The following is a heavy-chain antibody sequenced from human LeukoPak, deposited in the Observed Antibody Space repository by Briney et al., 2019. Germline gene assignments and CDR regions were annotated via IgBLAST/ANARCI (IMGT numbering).Heavy chain of an antibody. CDR3: ARVVLGFPLKYYFDY. J-gene: IGHJ4*02. CDR2: INPNSGGT. D-gene: IGHD2-21*01. V-gene: IGHV1-2*02. CDR1: GYTFTSYY. Sequence: ASVKVSCKASGYTFTSYYMHWVRQAPGQGLEWMGWINPNSGGTNYAQKFQGRVTMTRDTSISTAYMELSRLRSDDTAVYYCARVVLGFPLKYYFDYWGQGTLVTVSS.